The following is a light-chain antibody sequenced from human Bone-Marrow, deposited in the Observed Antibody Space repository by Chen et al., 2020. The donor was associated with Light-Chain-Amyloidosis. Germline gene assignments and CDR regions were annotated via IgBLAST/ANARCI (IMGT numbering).Light chain of an antibody. CDR3: QSWGTGIHVI. J-gene: IGLJ2*01. CDR2: LNSDGSH. CDR1: SGHSNYA. Sequence: QLVLTQSPSASASLGASVKLPCTLSSGHSNYAIAWHQQQPEKGPRYLMNLNSDGSHSKGDGIPDRFSGSSSGAERYLTISSLQSEDEADYYCQSWGTGIHVIFGGGTKLTVL. V-gene: IGLV4-69*01.